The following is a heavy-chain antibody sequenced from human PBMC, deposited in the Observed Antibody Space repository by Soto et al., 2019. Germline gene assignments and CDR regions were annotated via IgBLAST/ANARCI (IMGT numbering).Heavy chain of an antibody. Sequence: QVQLQESGPGLVKPSETLSLTCTVSGGSISSYYWIWIRQPPGKGLEWIGYIYYSGSTSYNPSLDSRVTISVDTSKYQFSLKLSAVTAADTAVYYCARRHGPFDFWSQATLVTVSA. CDR3: ARRHGPFDF. CDR2: IYYSGST. CDR1: GGSISSYY. J-gene: IGHJ4*02. V-gene: IGHV4-59*01.